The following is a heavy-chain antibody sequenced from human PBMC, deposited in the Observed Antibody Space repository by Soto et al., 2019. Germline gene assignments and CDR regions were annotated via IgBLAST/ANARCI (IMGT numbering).Heavy chain of an antibody. Sequence: PVGSLRLSCAASGFTFSSYGMHWVRQAPGKGLEWVAVISYDGSNKYYADSVKGRFTISRDNSKNTLYLQMNSLRAEDTAVYYCAKEIYDSSGYYHYYYYYGMDVWGQGTTVTVSS. V-gene: IGHV3-30*18. CDR2: ISYDGSNK. CDR1: GFTFSSYG. J-gene: IGHJ6*02. D-gene: IGHD3-22*01. CDR3: AKEIYDSSGYYHYYYYYGMDV.